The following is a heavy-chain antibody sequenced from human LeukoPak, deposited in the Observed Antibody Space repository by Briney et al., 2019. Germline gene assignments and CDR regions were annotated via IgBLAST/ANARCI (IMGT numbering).Heavy chain of an antibody. D-gene: IGHD3-22*01. CDR3: ARYYYNNDGYSEDAFDI. V-gene: IGHV3-7*01. Sequence: GGSLRLSCAAAGFTFSSYWMTWGRQAPGKGLEWVANIKEDGSEKDYLESMKGRFTISRDNAKNSLYLQMNSLRAEDTAIYYCARYYYNNDGYSEDAFDIWGQGTMVTVSS. J-gene: IGHJ3*02. CDR1: GFTFSSYW. CDR2: IKEDGSEK.